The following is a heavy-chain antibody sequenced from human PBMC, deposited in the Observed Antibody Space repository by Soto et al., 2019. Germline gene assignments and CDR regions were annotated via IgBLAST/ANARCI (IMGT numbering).Heavy chain of an antibody. V-gene: IGHV4-34*01. CDR3: ASRSIAAAGIYYFDY. Sequence: PSETLSLTCAVYGGSFSGYYWSWIRQPPGKGLEWIGEINHSGSTNYNPSLKSRVTISVYTSKNQFSLKLSSVTAADTAVYYCASRSIAAAGIYYFDYWGQGTLVTVSS. CDR2: INHSGST. J-gene: IGHJ4*02. CDR1: GGSFSGYY. D-gene: IGHD6-13*01.